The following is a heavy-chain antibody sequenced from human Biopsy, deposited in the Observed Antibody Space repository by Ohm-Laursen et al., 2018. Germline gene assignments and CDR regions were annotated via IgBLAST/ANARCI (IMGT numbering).Heavy chain of an antibody. D-gene: IGHD3-16*01. CDR1: GFTFHTYA. CDR3: VKQLGGYYFDS. Sequence: SLRLSCAASGFTFHTYAMNWVRQAPGKGLEWVAHIDVSDYNTYYADSVRGRFTISRDNSKQMVHLEINSLTADDTAVYYCVKQLGGYYFDSWGQGTLVTASS. J-gene: IGHJ5*01. CDR2: IDVSDYNT. V-gene: IGHV3-23*01.